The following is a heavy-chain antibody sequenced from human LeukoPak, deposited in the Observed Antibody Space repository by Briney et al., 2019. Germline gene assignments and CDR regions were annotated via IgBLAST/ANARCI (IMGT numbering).Heavy chain of an antibody. V-gene: IGHV3-23*01. CDR1: GCTFSSHA. CDR2: VSGSGGST. J-gene: IGHJ4*02. D-gene: IGHD1-7*01. CDR3: AKRVTGTTNYFDY. Sequence: PGASLRLSCAASGCTFSSHAMSWVRQAPGKGLEWVSGVSGSGGSTYYADSVKGRFTISRDNSKNTLYLQMNSLRAEDTAVYYCAKRVTGTTNYFDYWGQGTLVTVSS.